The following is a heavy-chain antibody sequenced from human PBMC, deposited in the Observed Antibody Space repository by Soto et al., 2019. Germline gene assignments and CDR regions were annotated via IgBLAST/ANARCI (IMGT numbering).Heavy chain of an antibody. CDR3: ASTAGDSSGYYYGYYYYGMDV. D-gene: IGHD3-22*01. CDR1: GYTFTSYD. V-gene: IGHV1-8*01. J-gene: IGHJ6*02. CDR2: MNPNSGNT. Sequence: GASVKVSCKASGYTFTSYDINRVRQATGQGLEWMGWMNPNSGNTGYAQKFQGRVTMTRNTSISTAYMELSSLRSEDTAVYYCASTAGDSSGYYYGYYYYGMDVWGPGTTVIVSS.